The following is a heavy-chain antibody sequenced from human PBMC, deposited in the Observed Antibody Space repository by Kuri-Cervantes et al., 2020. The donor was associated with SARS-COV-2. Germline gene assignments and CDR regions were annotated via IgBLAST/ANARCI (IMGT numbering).Heavy chain of an antibody. Sequence: SETLSLTCTVSGGSIRSGQYYWSWVRQPPGKGLEWIGYISYIGSTFYHPSLKSRVTISSDTSKNQFSLKLSSVTAADTAVYYCARRAGGGRRDFDYWGQGTLVTVSS. V-gene: IGHV4-30-4*08. D-gene: IGHD3-10*01. CDR3: ARRAGGGRRDFDY. J-gene: IGHJ4*02. CDR2: ISYIGST. CDR1: GGSIRSGQYY.